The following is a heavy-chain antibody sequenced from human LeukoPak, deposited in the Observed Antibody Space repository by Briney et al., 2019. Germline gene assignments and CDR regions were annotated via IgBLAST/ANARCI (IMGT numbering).Heavy chain of an antibody. CDR2: IDTKGTRT. CDR3: VKEVVATIPPL. CDR1: GFILSNCA. V-gene: IGHV3-23*05. J-gene: IGHJ4*02. D-gene: IGHD5-12*01. Sequence: GGSLRLSCAASGFILSNCAMTWVRQAPGKGLEWVSGIDTKGTRTYADSVKGRFTISRDNSKNTLFLQMNSLRAEDTAVYYCVKEVVATIPPLWGQGTLVTVSS.